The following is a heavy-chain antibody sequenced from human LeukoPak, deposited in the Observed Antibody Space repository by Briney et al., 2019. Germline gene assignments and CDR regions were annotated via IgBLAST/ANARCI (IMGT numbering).Heavy chain of an antibody. CDR3: ARDVAIVVADWYFDL. D-gene: IGHD2-21*01. J-gene: IGHJ2*01. CDR2: ISYDGSNK. CDR1: GFTFSSYA. V-gene: IGHV3-30*04. Sequence: GGSLRLSCAASGFTFSSYAMHWVRQAPGKGLEGVAVISYDGSNKYYADSVKGRFTISRDNSKNTLYLQMNSLRAEDTAVYYCARDVAIVVADWYFDLWGRGTLVTVSS.